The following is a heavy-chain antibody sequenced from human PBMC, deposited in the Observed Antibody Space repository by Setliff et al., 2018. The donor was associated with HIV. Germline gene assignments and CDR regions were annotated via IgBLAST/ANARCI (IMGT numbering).Heavy chain of an antibody. V-gene: IGHV1-2*02. J-gene: IGHJ3*02. CDR3: AREGASDSSPGGHDVFDI. CDR1: GYTFTDYY. CDR2: INPNSGGT. D-gene: IGHD3-22*01. Sequence: SVKASCKASGYTFTDYYIHWVRQAPRQGLEWMGWINPNSGGTNYAQRFQGRVTMTRDTSIGIAYMELRRLRSYDPAVYYCAREGASDSSPGGHDVFDIWGQGTMVTVSS.